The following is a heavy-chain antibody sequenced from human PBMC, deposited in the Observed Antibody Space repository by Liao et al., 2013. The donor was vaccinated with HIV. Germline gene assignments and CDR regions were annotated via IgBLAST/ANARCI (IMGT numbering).Heavy chain of an antibody. Sequence: QVQLQESGPGLVKPSETLSLTCTVSGGSISDYYWSWIRQPAGKGLEWIGRIYTSGSTYYSPSLKSRVTMSVDTSKNQFSLDLSSVTTADTAVYYCGRLGQPSGTSYTGGYYYMDVWGKGTTVTVSS. CDR2: IYTSGST. CDR1: GGSISDYY. D-gene: IGHD3-10*01. CDR3: GRLGQPSGTSYTGGYYYMDV. J-gene: IGHJ6*03. V-gene: IGHV4-4*07.